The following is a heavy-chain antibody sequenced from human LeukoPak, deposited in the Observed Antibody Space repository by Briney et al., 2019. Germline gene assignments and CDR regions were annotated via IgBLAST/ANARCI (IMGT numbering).Heavy chain of an antibody. V-gene: IGHV5-51*01. CDR1: GSSFGTDW. Sequence: GESLNISCERAGSSFGTDWIAGVGQMPGKGLEWMGIIYPGDSDTRYSPSFQGQVTISADKSISTAYLQWSSLKASDTAMYYCARQSYDILTGYSEGAFDNWGQGTLVTVSS. CDR3: ARQSYDILTGYSEGAFDN. CDR2: IYPGDSDT. D-gene: IGHD3-9*01. J-gene: IGHJ4*02.